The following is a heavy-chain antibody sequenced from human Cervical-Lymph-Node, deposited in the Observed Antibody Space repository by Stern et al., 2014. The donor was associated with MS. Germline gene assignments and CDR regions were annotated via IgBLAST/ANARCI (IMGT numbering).Heavy chain of an antibody. V-gene: IGHV3-7*01. CDR3: ARHFDFWSAYPDS. D-gene: IGHD3-3*01. Sequence: EVQLVESGGDLVQPGGSLRLSCAASGFPFSTYWMTWVRQAPGKGLEWVANIKEDGSEKYYVDSVKGRFTVSRDNAKTSLYLQMNHLRAEDTAVYYCARHFDFWSAYPDSWGQGTLVTVSS. CDR2: IKEDGSEK. J-gene: IGHJ4*02. CDR1: GFPFSTYW.